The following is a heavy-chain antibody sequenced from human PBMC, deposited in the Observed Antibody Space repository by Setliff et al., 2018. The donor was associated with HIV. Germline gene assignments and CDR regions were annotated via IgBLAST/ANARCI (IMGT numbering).Heavy chain of an antibody. CDR1: GGSISNNSYY. CDR2: LFYNGNT. D-gene: IGHD6-19*01. CDR3: ARQFRYPNRAVAGVDY. V-gene: IGHV4-39*01. Sequence: SETLSLTCTVSGGSISNNSYYWGWVRQPPGKGLELIGNLFYNGNTYYNPSFKSRVTISVDTSKNQFSLKLSSVTAADTAIYFCARQFRYPNRAVAGVDYWGQGTLVTV. J-gene: IGHJ4*02.